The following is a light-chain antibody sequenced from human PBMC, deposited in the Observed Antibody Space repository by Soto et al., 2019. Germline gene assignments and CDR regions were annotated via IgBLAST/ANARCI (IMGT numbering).Light chain of an antibody. J-gene: IGKJ2*01. CDR2: KAS. Sequence: DIQMTQSPSTLSAFVGDRVTITCRASQSISGWLAWYQQKPGKAPNLLIYKASSLESGVPSRFGGSGSGTEFTLTISSLQPDDFATYYCQQYNSFPYTFGQGTKLEIK. CDR3: QQYNSFPYT. V-gene: IGKV1-5*03. CDR1: QSISGW.